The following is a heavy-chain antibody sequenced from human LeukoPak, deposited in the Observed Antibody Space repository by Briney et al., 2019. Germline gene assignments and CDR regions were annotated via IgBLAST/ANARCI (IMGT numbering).Heavy chain of an antibody. J-gene: IGHJ4*02. CDR1: GYTFTSYG. CDR3: VRDQIEWELYYFDY. CDR2: ISAYNGNT. Sequence: ASVKVSCKASGYTFTSYGISWVRQAPGQGLEWMGWISAYNGNTNYALKLQGRVTMTTDTSTSTAYMELRSLKSDDTAVYYCVRDQIEWELYYFDYWGQGTLVTVSS. V-gene: IGHV1-18*01. D-gene: IGHD1-26*01.